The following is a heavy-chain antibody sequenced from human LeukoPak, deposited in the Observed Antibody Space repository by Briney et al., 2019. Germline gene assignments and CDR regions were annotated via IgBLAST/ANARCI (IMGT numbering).Heavy chain of an antibody. CDR2: IYYSGST. Sequence: SETLSLTCTVSSGSISSSNYFWDWIRQPPGKGLEWIGSIYYSGSTYYNPSLKSRVTISVDTSKSHFSLKLTSVTAADTAVYYCARQTGSGLFILPGGQGTLVTVSS. CDR1: SGSISSSNYF. CDR3: ARQTGSGLFILP. V-gene: IGHV4-39*07. J-gene: IGHJ4*02. D-gene: IGHD3/OR15-3a*01.